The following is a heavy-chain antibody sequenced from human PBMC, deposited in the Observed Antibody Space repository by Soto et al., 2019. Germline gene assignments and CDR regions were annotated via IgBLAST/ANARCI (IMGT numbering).Heavy chain of an antibody. CDR1: GFSLSTSGVG. J-gene: IGHJ6*02. CDR2: IYRDDDK. CDR3: AHKGGRGAGMDV. V-gene: IGHV2-5*02. Sequence: QITLKESGPTLVKPTQTLTLTCSLSGFSLSTSGVGVVWIRQPPGKALEWLALIYRDDDKRYSPFLKSRLTITKDTSKHQVALTMTNMDPVDTATYYCAHKGGRGAGMDVWGQGTTVTVSS. D-gene: IGHD2-15*01.